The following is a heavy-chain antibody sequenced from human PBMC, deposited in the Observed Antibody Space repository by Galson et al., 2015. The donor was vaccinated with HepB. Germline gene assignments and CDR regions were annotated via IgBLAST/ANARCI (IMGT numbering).Heavy chain of an antibody. CDR1: GYTFTSYD. CDR2: MNPNSGNT. V-gene: IGHV1-8*01. J-gene: IGHJ4*02. CDR3: ARGRNRFAYYDSSGYNY. Sequence: SVKVSCKASGYTFTSYDINWVRQATGQGLEWMGWMNPNSGNTGYAQKFQGRVTMTRNTSISTAYMELSSLRSEDTAVYYCARGRNRFAYYDSSGYNYWGQGTLVTVSS. D-gene: IGHD3-22*01.